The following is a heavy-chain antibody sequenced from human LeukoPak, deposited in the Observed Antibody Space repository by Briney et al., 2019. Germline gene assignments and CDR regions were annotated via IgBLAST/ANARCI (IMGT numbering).Heavy chain of an antibody. CDR3: ARDPTYYYDSSYDY. D-gene: IGHD3-22*01. CDR2: MNPNSGNT. CDR1: GYTFTSYD. J-gene: IGHJ4*02. Sequence: ASVKVSCKASGYTFTSYDINWVRQATGQGLEWMGWMNPNSGNTGYAQKFQGRVTMTRNTSISTAYMELSSLRSEDTAVYYCARDPTYYYDSSYDYWGQGTLVTVSS. V-gene: IGHV1-8*01.